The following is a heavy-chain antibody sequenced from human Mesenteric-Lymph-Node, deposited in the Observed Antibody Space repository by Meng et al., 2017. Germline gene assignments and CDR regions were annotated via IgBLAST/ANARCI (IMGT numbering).Heavy chain of an antibody. Sequence: VQLQGSGQRLVRPSETLSLLCSVSGGSVSGRNYYWSWIRQPPGKGLEWIGYIYDTETTNYSPSLESRVTISVDTSKNQFSLNLSSVTAADTAIYYCASLVSREYRRVDFWGQGTLVTVSS. V-gene: IGHV4-61*01. D-gene: IGHD2/OR15-2a*01. J-gene: IGHJ4*02. CDR2: IYDTETT. CDR3: ASLVSREYRRVDF. CDR1: GGSVSGRNYY.